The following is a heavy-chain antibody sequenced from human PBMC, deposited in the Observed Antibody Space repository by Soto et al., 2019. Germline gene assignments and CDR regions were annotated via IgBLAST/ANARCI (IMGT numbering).Heavy chain of an antibody. CDR2: IYSGGST. D-gene: IGHD6-13*01. J-gene: IGHJ6*02. CDR1: GFTVSSNY. Sequence: GGSLRLSCAASGFTVSSNYMSWVRQAPGKGLEWVSVIYSGGSTYYADSVKGRFTISRDNSKNTLYLQMNSLRAEDTAVYYCAGREYSSSWYTVDVLDYYYYGMDVWGQGTTVTVSS. CDR3: AGREYSSSWYTVDVLDYYYYGMDV. V-gene: IGHV3-53*01.